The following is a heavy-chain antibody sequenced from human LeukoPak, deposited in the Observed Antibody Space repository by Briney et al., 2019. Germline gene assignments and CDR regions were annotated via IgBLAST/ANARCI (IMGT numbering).Heavy chain of an antibody. Sequence: ASVRVSCKVSGYTFTDYYMHWVRQAPGQGLEWMGWISPTSGGTNYAKKFQGRVTMTRDTSISTAYLDLSSLISDDTAVYYCARDGTFDIWGQGTMVTVSS. CDR3: ARDGTFDI. CDR1: GYTFTDYY. V-gene: IGHV1-2*02. J-gene: IGHJ3*02. CDR2: ISPTSGGT.